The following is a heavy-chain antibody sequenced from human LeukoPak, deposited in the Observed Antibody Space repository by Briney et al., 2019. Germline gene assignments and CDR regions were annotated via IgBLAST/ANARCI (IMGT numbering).Heavy chain of an antibody. CDR2: INHSGST. CDR1: SGSFSGYY. J-gene: IGHJ4*02. CDR3: ARGLTYDY. Sequence: PSETLSFTCAVYSGSFSGYYWSWIRQPPGKGLEWIGEINHSGSTNYNPSLKSRVTISVDTSKNQFSLKLSSVTAADTAVYYCARGLTYDYWGQGTLVTVSS. V-gene: IGHV4-34*01. D-gene: IGHD4/OR15-4a*01.